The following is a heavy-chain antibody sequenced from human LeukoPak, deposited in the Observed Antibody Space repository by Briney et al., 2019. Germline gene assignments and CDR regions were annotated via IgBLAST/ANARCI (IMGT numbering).Heavy chain of an antibody. CDR3: AKGTTMIVVVSPFDY. Sequence: GGPLRLSCAASGFTFSSYAMSWVRQAPGKGLEWVSAISGSGGSTYYADSVKGRFTISRDNSKNTLYLQMNSLRAEDTAVYYCAKGTTMIVVVSPFDYWGQGTLVTVSS. CDR2: ISGSGGST. V-gene: IGHV3-23*01. J-gene: IGHJ4*02. CDR1: GFTFSSYA. D-gene: IGHD3-22*01.